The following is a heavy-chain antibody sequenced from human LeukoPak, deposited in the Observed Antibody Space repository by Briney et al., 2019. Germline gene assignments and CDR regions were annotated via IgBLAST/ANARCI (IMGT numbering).Heavy chain of an antibody. CDR1: GFTFNDYA. V-gene: IGHV3-23*01. J-gene: IGHJ4*02. Sequence: PGGSLRLSCAASGFTFNDYAMSWVRQAAGKGLEWVSGISDTGRRTFYADSVKGRFTISRDDSKKTVYLQMNTLRAEDTAMYFCARHDSFIPYWGQGTLVTVSS. D-gene: IGHD3-16*02. CDR3: ARHDSFIPY. CDR2: ISDTGRRT.